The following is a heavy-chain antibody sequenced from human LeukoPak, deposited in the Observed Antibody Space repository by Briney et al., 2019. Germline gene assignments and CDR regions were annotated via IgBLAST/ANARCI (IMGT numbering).Heavy chain of an antibody. CDR3: ARDPIAAAAKGDY. D-gene: IGHD6-13*01. V-gene: IGHV3-7*01. CDR1: GFTLNSYW. CDR2: IKEDGSAQ. J-gene: IGHJ4*02. Sequence: GGSLRLSCAASGFTLNSYWMSWVRQAPGKGLEWVANIKEDGSAQYYVDSVKGRFTISRDNAQNSLNLQMNSLRAEDTAVYYCARDPIAAAAKGDYWGQGTLVTVSS.